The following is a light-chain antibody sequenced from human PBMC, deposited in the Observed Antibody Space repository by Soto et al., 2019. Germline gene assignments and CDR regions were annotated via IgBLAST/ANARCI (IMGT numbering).Light chain of an antibody. CDR2: GAS. CDR1: QSVRSY. V-gene: IGKV3D-15*01. J-gene: IGKJ4*01. Sequence: IVMTQCRAPLAVPPGARATLSCSARQSVRSYLDWYQQKPGQAPRLLIYGASSRATGFPDRFSGSGSGTDFTLTICRLEPEDFAFYYCQQYDTSPLTFGGGTKVDIK. CDR3: QQYDTSPLT.